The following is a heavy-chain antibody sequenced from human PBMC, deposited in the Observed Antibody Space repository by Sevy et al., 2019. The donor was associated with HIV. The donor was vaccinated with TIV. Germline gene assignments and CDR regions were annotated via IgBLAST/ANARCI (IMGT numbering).Heavy chain of an antibody. J-gene: IGHJ4*02. D-gene: IGHD2-8*02. CDR1: GFTFGNFA. CDR2: IYHSGGTT. CDR3: AKSPTGSESKPDY. Sequence: GGSLRLSCAASGFTFGNFAMIWARQAPGKGLEWLSSIYHSGGTTYIVYSVKGRFTISRDNSKNTLYLQMDNLRADDTAIYYCAKSPTGSESKPDYWGQGTLVTVSS. V-gene: IGHV3-23*05.